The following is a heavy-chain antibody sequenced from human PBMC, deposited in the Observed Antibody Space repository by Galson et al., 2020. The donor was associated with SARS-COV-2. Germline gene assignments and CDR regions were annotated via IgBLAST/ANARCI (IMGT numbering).Heavy chain of an antibody. Sequence: SQTLSLTCTVSGGSISSGDYYWSWIRQPPGKGLEWIGYIYYSGSTYYNPSLKSRVTISVDTSKNQFSLKLSSVTAADTAVYYCARDMGGSGKYSYGYYYGMDVWGQGTTVTVSS. J-gene: IGHJ6*02. CDR2: IYYSGST. V-gene: IGHV4-30-4*01. D-gene: IGHD5-18*01. CDR3: ARDMGGSGKYSYGYYYGMDV. CDR1: GGSISSGDYY.